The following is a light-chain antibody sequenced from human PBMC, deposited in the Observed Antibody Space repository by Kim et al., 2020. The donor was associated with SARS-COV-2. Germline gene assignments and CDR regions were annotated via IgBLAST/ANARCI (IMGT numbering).Light chain of an antibody. CDR3: NSRDSSGNHWV. Sequence: ALGRTIRITCQGASLRSYYASWYQQKPGQAPVLVIYGKNNRPSGIPDRFSGSSSGNTASLTITGAQAADEADYYCNSRDSSGNHWVFGGGTQLTVL. CDR1: SLRSYY. J-gene: IGLJ3*02. V-gene: IGLV3-19*01. CDR2: GKN.